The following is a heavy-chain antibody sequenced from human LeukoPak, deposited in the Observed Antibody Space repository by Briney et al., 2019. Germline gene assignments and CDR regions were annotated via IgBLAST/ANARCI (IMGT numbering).Heavy chain of an antibody. CDR3: AKDLDSSGYYYPGY. Sequence: GGSLRLSCAASGFTFSSYGMHWARQAPGKGLEWVAVISYDGGNKYFADSVKGRFTISRDNSKNTLYLQMNSLRAEDTAVYCCAKDLDSSGYYYPGYWGQGTLVTVSS. J-gene: IGHJ4*02. CDR2: ISYDGGNK. CDR1: GFTFSSYG. V-gene: IGHV3-30*18. D-gene: IGHD3-22*01.